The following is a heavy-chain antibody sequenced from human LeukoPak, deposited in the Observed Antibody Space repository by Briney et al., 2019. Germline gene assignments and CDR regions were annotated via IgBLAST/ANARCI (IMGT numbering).Heavy chain of an antibody. CDR2: IAYDGSRQ. V-gene: IGHV3-30*04. CDR1: GFTFRAYA. Sequence: SGGSLRLSCAASGFTFRAYAMYWVRQAPGKGLEWVALIAYDGSRQFYADSVKGRFTISRDNSKNTLYLQMNSLRVEDMAIYYCARAYSGSYGQSVYFQHWGQGTLVAVSS. D-gene: IGHD1-26*01. CDR3: ARAYSGSYGQSVYFQH. J-gene: IGHJ1*01.